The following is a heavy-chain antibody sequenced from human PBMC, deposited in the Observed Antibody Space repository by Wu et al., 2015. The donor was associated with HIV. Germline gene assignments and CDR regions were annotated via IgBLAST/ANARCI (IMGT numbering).Heavy chain of an antibody. Sequence: QVQLVQSGAEVKKPGASVKVSCKASGYTFTSYGISWVRQAPGQGLEWMGWISAYNGNTNYAQKLQGRVTMTTATSTSTAYMELRSLRSDDTAVYYCARTYQSLYIVGATDAFDIWGQGTMVTVSS. CDR3: ARTYQSLYIVGATDAFDI. CDR2: ISAYNGNT. J-gene: IGHJ3*02. CDR1: GYTFTSYG. D-gene: IGHD1-26*01. V-gene: IGHV1-18*01.